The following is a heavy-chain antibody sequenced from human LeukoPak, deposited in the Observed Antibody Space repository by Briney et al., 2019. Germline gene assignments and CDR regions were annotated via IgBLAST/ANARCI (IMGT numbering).Heavy chain of an antibody. Sequence: ASVKVSSKAPGYTFITYYMHWVRQAPGQGLEWMGIINPSGDSTSYAQKFQGRVTMTRDTSTSTVYMELSSLRSEDTAVYYCARGVRSDCYSCFDYWGQGTLVTVSS. V-gene: IGHV1-46*01. CDR2: INPSGDST. D-gene: IGHD2-15*01. J-gene: IGHJ4*02. CDR3: ARGVRSDCYSCFDY. CDR1: GYTFITYY.